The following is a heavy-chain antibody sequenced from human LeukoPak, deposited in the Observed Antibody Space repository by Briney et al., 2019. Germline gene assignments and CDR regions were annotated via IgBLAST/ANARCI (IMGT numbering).Heavy chain of an antibody. D-gene: IGHD3-22*01. CDR3: ARYYYDNSGSIYAFDI. Sequence: PSETLSLTCTVSGGSIGSYYWSWIRQPPGKGLEWIGYIYYSGSTNYNPSLKSRVTISVDTSKNQFSLKLSSVTSADTAVYYCARYYYDNSGSIYAFDIWGQGTMVTVSS. J-gene: IGHJ3*02. CDR1: GGSIGSYY. V-gene: IGHV4-59*01. CDR2: IYYSGST.